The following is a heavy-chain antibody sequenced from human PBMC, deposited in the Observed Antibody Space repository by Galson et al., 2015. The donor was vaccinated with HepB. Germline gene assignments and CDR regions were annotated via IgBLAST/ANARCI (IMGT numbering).Heavy chain of an antibody. V-gene: IGHV3-48*01. Sequence: SLRLSCAASGFTFSSYSMNWVRQAPGKGLEWVSYITSSSITIYYADSVKGRFTISRDNAKNSLYLQMNSLRAEDTAVYYCAAIFDVGATCNWFDPWGQGTLVTVSS. CDR3: AAIFDVGATCNWFDP. J-gene: IGHJ5*02. CDR1: GFTFSSYS. D-gene: IGHD1-26*01. CDR2: ITSSSITI.